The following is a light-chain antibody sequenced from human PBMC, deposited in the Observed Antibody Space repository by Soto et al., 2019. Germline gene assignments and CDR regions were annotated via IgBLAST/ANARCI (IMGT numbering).Light chain of an antibody. CDR2: GAF. Sequence: EVVLTQSPCTLSLSRGERATLSCRASERIYSAYLGWYQQKPGQAPRLLIYGAFTRATGIPARFSGTGSGTEFTLTISSLQSEDFAVYYCQQYNNWPPITFGQGTRLEIK. J-gene: IGKJ5*01. CDR3: QQYNNWPPIT. CDR1: ERIYSAY. V-gene: IGKV3-15*01.